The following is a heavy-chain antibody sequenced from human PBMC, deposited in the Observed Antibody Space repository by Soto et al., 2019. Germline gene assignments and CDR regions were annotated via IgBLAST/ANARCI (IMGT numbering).Heavy chain of an antibody. Sequence: QVQLQESGPGLVKPSETLSLTCTVSGGSISSYYWSWIRQPPGKGLEWIGYIYYSGSTNYNPSLKSRVTISVDTSKNQFSLKLSSVTAADTAVYYCARDVASGAFDIWGQGTMVTVSS. CDR2: IYYSGST. D-gene: IGHD3-10*01. CDR3: ARDVASGAFDI. V-gene: IGHV4-59*01. CDR1: GGSISSYY. J-gene: IGHJ3*02.